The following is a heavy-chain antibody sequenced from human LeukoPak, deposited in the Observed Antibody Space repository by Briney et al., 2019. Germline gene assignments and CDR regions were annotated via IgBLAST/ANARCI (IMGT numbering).Heavy chain of an antibody. Sequence: GGSLRLSCAASGFTFSSYAMHSVSQAPGKGLEWVAVISYDGSNKYYADSVKGRFTISRDNSKNTLYLQMNSLRAEDTAVYYCAREPRSMATIVKDACDIWGQGTMVTVSS. J-gene: IGHJ3*02. CDR2: ISYDGSNK. D-gene: IGHD5-24*01. CDR3: AREPRSMATIVKDACDI. V-gene: IGHV3-30*04. CDR1: GFTFSSYA.